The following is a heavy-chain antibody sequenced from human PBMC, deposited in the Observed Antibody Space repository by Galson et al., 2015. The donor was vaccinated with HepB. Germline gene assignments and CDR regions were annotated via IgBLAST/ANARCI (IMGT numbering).Heavy chain of an antibody. V-gene: IGHV1-69*13. Sequence: SVKVSCKASGGTFSSYAISWVRQAPGQGLEWMGGIIPIFGTANYAQKFQGRVTITADESTSTAYMELSSLRSEDTAVYYCARSTGCSSTSCPPTRYFDLWGRGTLVTVSS. J-gene: IGHJ2*01. CDR3: ARSTGCSSTSCPPTRYFDL. CDR2: IIPIFGTA. CDR1: GGTFSSYA. D-gene: IGHD2-2*01.